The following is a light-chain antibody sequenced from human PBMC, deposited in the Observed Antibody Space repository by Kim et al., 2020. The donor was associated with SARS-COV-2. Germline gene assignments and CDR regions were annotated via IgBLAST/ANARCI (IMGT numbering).Light chain of an antibody. CDR3: QSYDSSLSGRYV. Sequence: VTISCTGSSSNIGAGYDVHWYQQLPGTAPKLLIYGNSNRPSGVPDLFSGSKSGTSASLAITGLQAEDEADYYCQSYDSSLSGRYVFGTGTKVTVL. V-gene: IGLV1-40*01. J-gene: IGLJ1*01. CDR2: GNS. CDR1: SSNIGAGYD.